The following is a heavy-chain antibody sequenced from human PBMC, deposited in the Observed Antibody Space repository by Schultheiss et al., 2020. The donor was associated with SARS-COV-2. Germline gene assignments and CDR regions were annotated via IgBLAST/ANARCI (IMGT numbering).Heavy chain of an antibody. CDR1: GVSTSRYH. CDR2: ISYSGDT. V-gene: IGHV4-59*01. Sequence: SETLSLTCTVSGVSTSRYHWSWIRQPPGEEMQWIGYISYSGDTKYNPSLEGRVTISIDTSKNQFSLDLTSVTAADTAVYYCTTGSTYLGSGNRHYFDFWGQGTLVTVSS. CDR3: TTGSTYLGSGNRHYFDF. D-gene: IGHD3-10*01. J-gene: IGHJ4*02.